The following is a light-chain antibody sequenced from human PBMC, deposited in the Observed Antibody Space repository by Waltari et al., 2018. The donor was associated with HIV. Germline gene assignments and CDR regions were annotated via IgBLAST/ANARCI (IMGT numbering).Light chain of an antibody. CDR3: CSYAGSSNWV. CDR2: EGI. CDR1: SSDVGNYNL. J-gene: IGLJ3*02. V-gene: IGLV2-23*01. Sequence: QSALTQPASVSGSPGQSITISCTGSSSDVGNYNLVSWYQQHPGKAPKLMIYEGINRPSGVSNRFSVSKSGNTASLTISGLQAEDEADYYCCSYAGSSNWVFGGGTKLTVL.